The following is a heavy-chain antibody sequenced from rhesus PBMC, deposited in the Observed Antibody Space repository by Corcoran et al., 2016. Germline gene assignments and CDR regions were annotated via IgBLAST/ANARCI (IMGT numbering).Heavy chain of an antibody. V-gene: IGHV4-81*01. CDR3: ARNGYYGYYGLDS. CDR2: IDGNSAGT. Sequence: QVQLQESGPGLVKPSETLSLTCTVSGGSIRGYYWSWIRQPPGKGLEWIGNIDGNSAGTNYNPSLKSRVTISKDTSKNQFSLKLSSVTAADTAVYYCARNGYYGYYGLDSWGQGVVVTVSS. D-gene: IGHD3-28*01. CDR1: GGSIRGYY. J-gene: IGHJ6*01.